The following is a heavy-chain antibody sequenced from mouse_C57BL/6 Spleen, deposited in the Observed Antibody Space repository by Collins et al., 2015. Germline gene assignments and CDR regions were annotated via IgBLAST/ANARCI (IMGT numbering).Heavy chain of an antibody. J-gene: IGHJ1*03. V-gene: IGHV9-3*01. CDR3: ARSRHYYGSSYDWYFDV. CDR2: INTYSGVP. D-gene: IGHD1-1*01. Sequence: TTYGMSWVKQAPGKGLKWMGWINTYSGVPTYADDFKGRFAFSLQTSASIAYLQINNLKNEDTATYFCARSRHYYGSSYDWYFDVWGTGTTVTVSS. CDR1: TTYG.